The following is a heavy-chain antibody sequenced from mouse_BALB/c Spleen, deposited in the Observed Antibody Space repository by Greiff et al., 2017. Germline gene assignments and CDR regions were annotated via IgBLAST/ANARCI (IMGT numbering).Heavy chain of an antibody. Sequence: QVQLQQSGAELARPGASVKLSCKASGYTFTSYWMQWVKQRPGQGLEWIGAIYPGDGDTRYTQKFKGKATLTADKSSSTAYMQLSSLASEDSAVYYCARGGGYGYWGQGTTLTVSS. J-gene: IGHJ2*01. CDR3: ARGGGYGY. CDR2: IYPGDGDT. D-gene: IGHD3-2*02. V-gene: IGHV1-87*01. CDR1: GYTFTSYW.